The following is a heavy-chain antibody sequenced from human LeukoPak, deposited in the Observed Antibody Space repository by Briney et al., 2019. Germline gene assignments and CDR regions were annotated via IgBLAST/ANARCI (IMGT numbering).Heavy chain of an antibody. V-gene: IGHV5-51*01. Sequence: GESLKISCKASGYSFTSYWIGWVRQIPGQGLEWMGIIYPGDSDTRYSPSFQGQVTISPDKSISTAYPQWSSLKAPDTAMYYCARHLSVEMATITSLDYWGQGTLVTVSS. CDR3: ARHLSVEMATITSLDY. D-gene: IGHD5-24*01. CDR1: GYSFTSYW. J-gene: IGHJ4*02. CDR2: IYPGDSDT.